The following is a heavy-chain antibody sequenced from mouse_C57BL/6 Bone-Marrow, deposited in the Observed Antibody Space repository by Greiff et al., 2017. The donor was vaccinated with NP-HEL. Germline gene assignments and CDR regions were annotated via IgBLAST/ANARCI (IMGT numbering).Heavy chain of an antibody. CDR2: INYDGSST. J-gene: IGHJ4*01. Sequence: EVKLVESEGGLVQPGSSMKLSCTASGFTFSDYYMAWVRQVPEKGLEWVANINYDGSSTYYLDSLKSRFIFSRDNAKNILYLQMSSLKSEDTATYYCAREGGDYEGYYAMDYWGQGTSVTVSS. V-gene: IGHV5-16*01. D-gene: IGHD2-13*01. CDR1: GFTFSDYY. CDR3: AREGGDYEGYYAMDY.